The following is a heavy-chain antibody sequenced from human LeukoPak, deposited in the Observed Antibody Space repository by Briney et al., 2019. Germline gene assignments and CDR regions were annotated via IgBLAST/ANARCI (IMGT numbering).Heavy chain of an antibody. Sequence: PGGSLRLSCAASGFTFSSYSMNWVRQAPGKGLEWVSSISSSSSYIYYADSVKGRFTISRDNAKNPLYLQMNSLRAEDTAVYYCARAGYCSSTSPCIMDVWGQGTTVTVSS. V-gene: IGHV3-21*01. CDR3: ARAGYCSSTSPCIMDV. CDR2: ISSSSSYI. D-gene: IGHD2-2*01. J-gene: IGHJ6*02. CDR1: GFTFSSYS.